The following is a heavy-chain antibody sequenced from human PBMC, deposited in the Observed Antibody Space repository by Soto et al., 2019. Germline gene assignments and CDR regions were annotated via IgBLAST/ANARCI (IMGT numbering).Heavy chain of an antibody. D-gene: IGHD3-10*01. V-gene: IGHV3-11*01. J-gene: IGHJ5*02. CDR2: ISSSGATI. CDR1: GFTFSDYY. Sequence: SGGSLRLSCAASGFTFSDYYMSWIRQAPGKGLEWISYISSSGATIYYADSVKGRFTTSRDNANNSLFLEMNSLRAEDTAVYYCVRVGYAYGNDPWGQGTLVTVSS. CDR3: VRVGYAYGNDP.